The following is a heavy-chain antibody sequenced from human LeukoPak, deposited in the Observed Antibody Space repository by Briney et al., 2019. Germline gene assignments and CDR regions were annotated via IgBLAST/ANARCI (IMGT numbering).Heavy chain of an antibody. V-gene: IGHV4-34*01. CDR3: ARHNHSSGVFDY. D-gene: IGHD3-22*01. J-gene: IGHJ4*02. Sequence: SETLSLTCAVYGGSFNNYYWSWIRQPPGKGLEWIGEINHSGSTNYNPSLKSRVTISVDTSKNQFSLKLSSVTAADTAVYYCARHNHSSGVFDYWGQGTLVTVSS. CDR1: GGSFNNYY. CDR2: INHSGST.